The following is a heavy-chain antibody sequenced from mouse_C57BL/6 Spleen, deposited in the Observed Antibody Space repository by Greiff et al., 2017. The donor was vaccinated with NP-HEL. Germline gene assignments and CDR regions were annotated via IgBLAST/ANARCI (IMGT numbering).Heavy chain of an antibody. CDR1: GFTFSSYA. Sequence: EVQVVESGGGLVKPGGSLKLSCAASGFTFSSYAMSWVRQTPEKRLEWVATISDGGSYTYYPDNVKGRFTISRDNAKNNLYLQMSHLKSEDTAMYYCARDLNGNYYFDYWGQGTTLTVSS. V-gene: IGHV5-4*01. J-gene: IGHJ2*01. CDR3: ARDLNGNYYFDY. CDR2: ISDGGSYT. D-gene: IGHD2-1*01.